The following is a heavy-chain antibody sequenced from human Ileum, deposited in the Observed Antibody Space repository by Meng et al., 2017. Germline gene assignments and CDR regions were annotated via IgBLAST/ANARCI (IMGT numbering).Heavy chain of an antibody. CDR2: IWLDGSNE. Sequence: GESLKISCAASGFPFSSYGMHWVRQAPGKGLEWVAIIWLDGSNEYYRDSVKGRFTISRDNSKNTLYLQMNSLRAEDTAMYYCARDSDWYLDLWGRGTLVTVSS. V-gene: IGHV3-33*01. CDR3: ARDSDWYLDL. CDR1: GFPFSSYG. J-gene: IGHJ2*01.